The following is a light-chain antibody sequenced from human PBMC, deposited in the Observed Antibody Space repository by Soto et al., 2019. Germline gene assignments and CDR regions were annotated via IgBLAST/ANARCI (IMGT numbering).Light chain of an antibody. CDR3: QQYYSWVT. Sequence: EIVMTQSPATLSVSPGERATLFCRASQSVTSNLAWYQQKPGQAPRLLIYVASTRATGIPARFSGSGYGTEFTLTISSLQSEDSAIYYCQQYYSWVTFGQGTRLEIK. V-gene: IGKV3-15*01. CDR1: QSVTSN. J-gene: IGKJ5*01. CDR2: VAS.